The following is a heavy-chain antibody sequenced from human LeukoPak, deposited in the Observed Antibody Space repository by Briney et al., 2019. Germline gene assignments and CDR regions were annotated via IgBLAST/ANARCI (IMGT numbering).Heavy chain of an antibody. Sequence: SGPALVNPTQTLTLTCTFSGFSLSTSGMCVSWIRQPPGKALEWLALIDWDDDKYYSTSLKTRLTISKDTSKNQVVLTMTNMDPVDTATYYCARMDMVRGAPDYWGQGTLVTVSS. D-gene: IGHD3-10*01. CDR2: IDWDDDK. CDR1: GFSLSTSGMC. J-gene: IGHJ4*02. V-gene: IGHV2-70*01. CDR3: ARMDMVRGAPDY.